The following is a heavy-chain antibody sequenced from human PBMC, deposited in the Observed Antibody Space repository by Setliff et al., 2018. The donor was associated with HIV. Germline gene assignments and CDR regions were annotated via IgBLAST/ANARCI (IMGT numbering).Heavy chain of an antibody. V-gene: IGHV1-2*02. D-gene: IGHD3-3*01. J-gene: IGHJ4*02. CDR2: INPQTGGT. CDR1: GYTLSSHY. CDR3: ARDLRNSNTLFGVLNFVFDL. Sequence: GASVMVSCKASGYTLSSHYIHWVRQAPGHRPEWVGWINPQTGGTNFAQKFQGRITMTSDTSVNTVFIELSRLKSDDTALYYCARDLRNSNTLFGVLNFVFDLWGQGTLVTAPQ.